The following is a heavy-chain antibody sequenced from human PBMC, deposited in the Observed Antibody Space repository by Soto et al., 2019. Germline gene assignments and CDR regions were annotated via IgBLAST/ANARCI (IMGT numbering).Heavy chain of an antibody. J-gene: IGHJ4*02. Sequence: QVQLVQSGAEVKKPGASVKVSCKASGGPFSNDIITWVRQAPGQGLEWMGRIIPLLNIANYAQKFQGRVTITADRATGTAYMVINSLRSEDTAVYYCARESPIGSTFSGYDAIDYWGQGTLVTVSS. CDR1: GGPFSNDI. D-gene: IGHD5-12*01. CDR3: ARESPIGSTFSGYDAIDY. V-gene: IGHV1-69*08. CDR2: IIPLLNIA.